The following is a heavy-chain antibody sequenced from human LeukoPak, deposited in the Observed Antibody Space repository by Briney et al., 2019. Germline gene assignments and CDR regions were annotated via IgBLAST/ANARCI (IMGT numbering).Heavy chain of an antibody. V-gene: IGHV3-23*01. CDR2: IRNSDGMT. CDR3: ARDLIVGTTIRYYFDY. J-gene: IGHJ4*02. CDR1: GFSINTYT. D-gene: IGHD1-26*01. Sequence: GQSLRLSCDASGFSINTYTMYWVRQAPGQGLEWVSGIRNSDGMTYYADSVRGRFTISTDNSKNTLYLQMNSLRAEDTAVYYCARDLIVGTTIRYYFDYWGQGTLVTVSS.